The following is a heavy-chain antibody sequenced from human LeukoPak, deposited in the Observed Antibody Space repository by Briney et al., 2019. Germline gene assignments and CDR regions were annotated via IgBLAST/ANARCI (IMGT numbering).Heavy chain of an antibody. Sequence: SETLSLTCTVSGGSISSSSYYWGWLRQPPGQGLEWIGSIYYSGSTYYNPSLKSRVTISVDTSKNQFSLKLSSVTAADTAVYYCARQGYDSSGYYYALGYFDYWGQGTLVTVSS. J-gene: IGHJ4*02. CDR3: ARQGYDSSGYYYALGYFDY. D-gene: IGHD3-22*01. CDR1: GGSISSSSYY. CDR2: IYYSGST. V-gene: IGHV4-39*01.